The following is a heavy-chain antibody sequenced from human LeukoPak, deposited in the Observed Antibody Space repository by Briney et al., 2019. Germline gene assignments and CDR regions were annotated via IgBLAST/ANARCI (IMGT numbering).Heavy chain of an antibody. CDR2: IYYSGST. CDR3: ARLDFFSAFDI. D-gene: IGHD3-9*01. CDR1: GDSISSSSSY. J-gene: IGHJ3*02. Sequence: PSETLSLTCTVSGDSISSSSSYWGWIRQPPGEGLEWIGSIYYSGSTYYNPSLKSRVTISVDTSKNQFSLKLSPVTAADTAVYYCARLDFFSAFDIWGQGTMVTVSS. V-gene: IGHV4-39*01.